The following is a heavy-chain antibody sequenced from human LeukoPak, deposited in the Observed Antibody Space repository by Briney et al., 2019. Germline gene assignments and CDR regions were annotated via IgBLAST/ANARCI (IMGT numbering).Heavy chain of an antibody. D-gene: IGHD3-22*01. CDR3: AKDRLFLNYCDSSGYYYDWFDP. CDR2: ISGSGGST. V-gene: IGHV3-23*01. Sequence: GGSLRLSCAASGFTFSSYAMSWVRQAPGKGLEWVSAISGSGGSTYYADSVKGRFTISRDNSKNTLYLQMNSLRAEDTAVYYCAKDRLFLNYCDSSGYYYDWFDPWGQGTLVTVSS. CDR1: GFTFSSYA. J-gene: IGHJ5*02.